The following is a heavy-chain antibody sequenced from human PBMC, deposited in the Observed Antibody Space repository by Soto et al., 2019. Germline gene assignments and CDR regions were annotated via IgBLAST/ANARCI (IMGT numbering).Heavy chain of an antibody. Sequence: QVQLQESGPGLVKPSETLSLTCTVSGGSISSDFWSWIRQPPGKGLEWIGYISISGNTDYSPSLKSRAAISADTSRMQFSRLRRSVNTADTGVYFCARGREDFHAGSGPRWMWLAPWGQGTLVTVSS. V-gene: IGHV4-4*08. D-gene: IGHD3-3*01. CDR3: ARGREDFHAGSGPRWMWLAP. CDR1: GGSISSDF. J-gene: IGHJ5*02. CDR2: ISISGNT.